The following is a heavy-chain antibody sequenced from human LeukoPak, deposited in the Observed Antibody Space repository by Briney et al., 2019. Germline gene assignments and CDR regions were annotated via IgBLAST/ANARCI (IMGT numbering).Heavy chain of an antibody. V-gene: IGHV3-48*01. CDR1: GLTFSTNS. Sequence: PPGGSLRLSCAAAGLTFSTNSMNWVRQAPGKGLEWVSYISFSSSTIYYADSVKGRFTISRDNAKNLLYLQMNSLRAEDTAVYYCAREAPRGTSSNPYYFDSWGQGTLVTVSS. D-gene: IGHD6-6*01. J-gene: IGHJ4*02. CDR3: AREAPRGTSSNPYYFDS. CDR2: ISFSSSTI.